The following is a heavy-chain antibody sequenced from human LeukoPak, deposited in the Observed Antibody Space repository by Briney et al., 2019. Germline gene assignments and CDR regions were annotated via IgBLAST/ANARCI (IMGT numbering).Heavy chain of an antibody. CDR2: ISPGDPDT. CDR1: GYIFTTYW. Sequence: GESLKISCKGSGYIFTTYWIGWVRQMPGKGLEWMGVISPGDPDTRYSPSFQGQVTISVGESISTAYLQWSSLKASDTAMYYCARLQYYYGNTGYYYPYYFDYWGQGTLVTVSS. D-gene: IGHD3-22*01. J-gene: IGHJ4*02. V-gene: IGHV5-51*01. CDR3: ARLQYYYGNTGYYYPYYFDY.